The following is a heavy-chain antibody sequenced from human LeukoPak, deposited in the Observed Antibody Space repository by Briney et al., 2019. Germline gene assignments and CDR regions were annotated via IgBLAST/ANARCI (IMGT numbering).Heavy chain of an antibody. CDR3: AKDRRTGNYDDSRMTVNWFDP. D-gene: IGHD3-22*01. V-gene: IGHV3-23*01. J-gene: IGHJ5*02. CDR1: GFTFSSYA. Sequence: GGSLRLSCAASGFTFSSYAMSWVRQAPGKGLEWVSAISGSGGSTYYADSVKGRFTISRDTFKNTLYLQMNSLRAEDTAVYYCAKDRRTGNYDDSRMTVNWFDPWGQGTLVTVSS. CDR2: ISGSGGST.